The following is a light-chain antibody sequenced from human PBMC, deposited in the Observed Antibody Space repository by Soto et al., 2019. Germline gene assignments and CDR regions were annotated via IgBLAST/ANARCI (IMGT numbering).Light chain of an antibody. CDR3: CSYVGGGVYV. CDR1: SSDVGRYNF. CDR2: EVT. V-gene: IGLV2-23*02. J-gene: IGLJ1*01. Sequence: QSVLTQPASVSGAPGQSITISCAGTSSDVGRYNFVSWYQQHPGKVPKLMIFEVTKRPSGVSDRFSGSKSGNTASLTISGLQTDDEPDYYCCSYVGGGVYVFGTGTKVTVL.